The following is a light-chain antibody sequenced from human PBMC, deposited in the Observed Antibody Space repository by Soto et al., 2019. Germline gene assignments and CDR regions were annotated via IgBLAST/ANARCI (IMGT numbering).Light chain of an antibody. J-gene: IGKJ2*01. CDR3: QQYNNWPPVT. Sequence: EIVMTQSPATLSVSPGERATLSCRASQSVSSNLACYQQKHGQAPRRLIYGASTRATGSPARFSGSGAGTEVSRTISSRQSEDFAVYYCQQYNNWPPVTFGQGTKLEIK. V-gene: IGKV3-15*01. CDR2: GAS. CDR1: QSVSSN.